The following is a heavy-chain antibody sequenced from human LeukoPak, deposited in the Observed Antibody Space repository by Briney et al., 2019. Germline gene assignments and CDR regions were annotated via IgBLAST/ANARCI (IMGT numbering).Heavy chain of an antibody. Sequence: SVKVSCKASGGTFSSYAISWVRQAPGQGPEWMGRIIPILGIANYAQKFQGRVTITADKSTSTAYMELSSLRSEDTAVYYCARDSGSYINFDYWGQGTLVTVSS. CDR3: ARDSGSYINFDY. CDR1: GGTFSSYA. CDR2: IIPILGIA. D-gene: IGHD1-26*01. V-gene: IGHV1-69*04. J-gene: IGHJ4*02.